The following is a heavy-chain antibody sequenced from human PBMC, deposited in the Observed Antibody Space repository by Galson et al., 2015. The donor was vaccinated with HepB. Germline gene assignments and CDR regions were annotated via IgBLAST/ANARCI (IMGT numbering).Heavy chain of an antibody. D-gene: IGHD6-13*01. J-gene: IGHJ4*02. CDR2: ISSSGSTI. Sequence: SLRLSCAASGFTFSSYEMNWVRQAPGKGLEWVSYISSSGSTIHYADSVKGRFTISRDNAKNSLYLQMNSLRAEDTAVYYCAREAQYSSSWYAFDYWGQGTLVTVSS. CDR1: GFTFSSYE. CDR3: AREAQYSSSWYAFDY. V-gene: IGHV3-48*03.